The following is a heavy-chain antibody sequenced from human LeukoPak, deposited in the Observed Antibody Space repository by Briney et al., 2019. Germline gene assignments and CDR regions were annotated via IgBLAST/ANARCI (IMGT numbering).Heavy chain of an antibody. CDR1: GDTFSSYA. V-gene: IGHV1-69*13. J-gene: IGHJ5*02. CDR3: ARAYGGNSRWFDP. D-gene: IGHD4-23*01. Sequence: SVKVSCKASGDTFSSYAISWVRQAPGQGLEWMGGIIPIFGTANYAQKFQGRVTITADESTSTAYMELSSLRSEDTAVYYCARAYGGNSRWFDPWGQGTLVTVSS. CDR2: IIPIFGTA.